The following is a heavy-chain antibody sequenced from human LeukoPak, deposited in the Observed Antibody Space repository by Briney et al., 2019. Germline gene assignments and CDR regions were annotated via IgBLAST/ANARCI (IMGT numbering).Heavy chain of an antibody. D-gene: IGHD4-17*01. CDR2: ISGSAASA. Sequence: GGSLRLSCAASGFTFSSYFMTWVRQAPGKGLEWVASISGSAASAYYADSLKGRFTISRDNSKDTLNLQMNRLRADDTAVYYYAKDVPDYGDYEGDYWGQGTLVTVSS. J-gene: IGHJ4*02. CDR1: GFTFSSYF. CDR3: AKDVPDYGDYEGDY. V-gene: IGHV3-23*01.